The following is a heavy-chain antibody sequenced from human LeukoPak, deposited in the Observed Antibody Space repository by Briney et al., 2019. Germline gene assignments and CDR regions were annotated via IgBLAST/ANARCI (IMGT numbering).Heavy chain of an antibody. V-gene: IGHV4-39*02. CDR2: IYYSGST. CDR1: GGSISSSSYY. CDR3: ARDRVAGLYYFDY. J-gene: IGHJ4*02. D-gene: IGHD6-19*01. Sequence: SETLSLTCTVSGGSISSSSYYWGWIRQPPGKGLEWIGSIYYSGSTLYNPSLTSRVTISVDTSKNLFSLRLNSVTAADTAVYYCARDRVAGLYYFDYWGQGTLVTVSS.